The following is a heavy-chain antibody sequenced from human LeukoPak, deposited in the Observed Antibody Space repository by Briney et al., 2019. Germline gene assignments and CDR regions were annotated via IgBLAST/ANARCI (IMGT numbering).Heavy chain of an antibody. CDR1: GFTFSNYG. V-gene: IGHV3-23*01. J-gene: IGHJ6*02. Sequence: PGGSLRLSCAASGFTFSNYGMNWVRQAPGKGLEWVSRISGTGGTTFYADSVKGRFTISRDNSKNTLYLQMNSLRAEDTAVYYCAKHFSHYDILTGYYESYYYYGMDVWGQETTVTVSS. CDR2: ISGTGGTT. D-gene: IGHD3-9*01. CDR3: AKHFSHYDILTGYYESYYYYGMDV.